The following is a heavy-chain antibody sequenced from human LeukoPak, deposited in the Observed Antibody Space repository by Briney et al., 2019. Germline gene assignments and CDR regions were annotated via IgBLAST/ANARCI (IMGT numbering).Heavy chain of an antibody. J-gene: IGHJ4*02. D-gene: IGHD3-22*01. CDR3: ARSDDSSDYSFNTFDY. Sequence: PGGSLRLSCAASGFTFSSYGIHWVSQAPGKRLEWVAFIRYDGSNKYYADSVKGRFTISRDNSKNTLYLQMNGLRAEDTAVYYCARSDDSSDYSFNTFDYWGQGTLVTVSS. V-gene: IGHV3-30*02. CDR1: GFTFSSYG. CDR2: IRYDGSNK.